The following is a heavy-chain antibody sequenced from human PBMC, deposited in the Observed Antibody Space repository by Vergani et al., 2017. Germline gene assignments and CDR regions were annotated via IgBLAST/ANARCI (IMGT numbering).Heavy chain of an antibody. V-gene: IGHV1-69*09. D-gene: IGHD4-17*01. J-gene: IGHJ4*02. Sequence: QVQLVQSGAEVKKPGSSVKVSCKASGGTFSSYAISWVRQAPGQGLEWMGRIIPILGIANYAQKFQGRVTITADKSTSTAYMELSSLRSEDTAVYYCARERTDYGESIDYWGQGTLVTVSS. CDR3: ARERTDYGESIDY. CDR2: IIPILGIA. CDR1: GGTFSSYA.